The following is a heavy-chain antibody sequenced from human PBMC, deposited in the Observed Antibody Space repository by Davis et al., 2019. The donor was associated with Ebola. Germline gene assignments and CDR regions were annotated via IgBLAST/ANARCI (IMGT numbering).Heavy chain of an antibody. V-gene: IGHV4-39*01. CDR1: GGSISTSSFY. D-gene: IGHD5-24*01. CDR2: IYYSGSA. Sequence: SDTLSLTCTVSGGSISTSSFYWAWIRQSPGKGLEWIGSIYYSGSAYYKPSLKSRVTMSVDRSKDQFSLKVNSVTAADTAVYYCARTGYNVFYWGQGTLVTVS. CDR3: ARTGYNVFY. J-gene: IGHJ4*02.